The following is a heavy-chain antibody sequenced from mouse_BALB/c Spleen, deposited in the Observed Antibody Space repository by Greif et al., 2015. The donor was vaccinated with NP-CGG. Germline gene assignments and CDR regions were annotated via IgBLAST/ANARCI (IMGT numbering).Heavy chain of an antibody. CDR3: ARDWYLDY. Sequence: QVQLQQSGSVLVRPGASVKLSCKASGYTFTSSWMHWAKQRPGQGLEWIGEIHPNSGTTNYNEKFKGKATLTVDTSSSTAYVDLSSLTSEDSAVYYCARDWYLDYWGQGTTLTVSS. J-gene: IGHJ2*01. CDR2: IHPNSGTT. V-gene: IGHV1S130*01. D-gene: IGHD4-1*01. CDR1: GYTFTSSW.